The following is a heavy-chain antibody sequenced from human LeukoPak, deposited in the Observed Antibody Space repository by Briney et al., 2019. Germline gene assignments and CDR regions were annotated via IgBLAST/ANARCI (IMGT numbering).Heavy chain of an antibody. CDR1: GGTFSSYA. D-gene: IGHD3/OR15-3a*01. CDR3: AGDVLDLQQGYYYYYYIDV. CDR2: ISAYNGNT. J-gene: IGHJ6*03. V-gene: IGHV1-18*01. Sequence: GASVKVSCKASGGTFSSYAISWVRQAPGQGLEWMGWISAYNGNTNYAQKLQGRVTMTTDTSTSTAYMELRSLRSDDTAVYYCAGDVLDLQQGYYYYYYIDVWGKGTTVTVSS.